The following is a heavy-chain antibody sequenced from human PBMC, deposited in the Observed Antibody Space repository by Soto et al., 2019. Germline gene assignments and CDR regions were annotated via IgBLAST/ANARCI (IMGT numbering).Heavy chain of an antibody. J-gene: IGHJ4*02. D-gene: IGHD3-3*01. CDR3: ARGLTIFGVVIGY. CDR2: INSGNGNT. V-gene: IGHV1-3*01. CDR1: GYTFTNYV. Sequence: ASVKVSCKTSGYTFTNYVVDWVRLAPGQGLEWMGWINSGNGNTKYSEKFQGRVTITRDTSASTAYMELNSLTSEDTAVYYCARGLTIFGVVIGYWGQGTLVTVSS.